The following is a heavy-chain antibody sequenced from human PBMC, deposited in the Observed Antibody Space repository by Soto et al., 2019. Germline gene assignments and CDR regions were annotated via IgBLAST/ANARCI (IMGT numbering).Heavy chain of an antibody. CDR3: AKDSRSCSSSWFCYANQNWFDP. D-gene: IGHD6-13*01. J-gene: IGHJ5*02. CDR1: GFTFSSYA. Sequence: GGSLRLSCAASGFTFSSYAMSWVRQAPGKGLEWVSAISGSGGSTYYADSVKGRFTISRDNSKNTLYLQMNSLRAEDTAVYYCAKDSRSCSSSWFCYANQNWFDPWGQGTLVTVSS. V-gene: IGHV3-23*01. CDR2: ISGSGGST.